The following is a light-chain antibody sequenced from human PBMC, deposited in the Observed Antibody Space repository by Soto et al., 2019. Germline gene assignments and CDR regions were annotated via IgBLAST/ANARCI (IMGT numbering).Light chain of an antibody. CDR3: QQYYRTPPT. J-gene: IGKJ2*01. V-gene: IGKV3-15*01. CDR2: WAS. CDR1: QSVGSD. Sequence: EIVMTQSPATLSVSPGERATLSCRASQSVGSDLAWYQQKPGQAPKLLIYWASTRESGVPDRFSGSGSGTDFTLTISSLQAEDVAVYYCQQYYRTPPTFGQGTKLEIK.